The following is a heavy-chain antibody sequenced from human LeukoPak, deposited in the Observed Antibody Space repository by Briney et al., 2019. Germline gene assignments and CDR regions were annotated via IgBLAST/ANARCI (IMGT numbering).Heavy chain of an antibody. J-gene: IGHJ4*02. CDR3: ARGTGIAVAGTYFDY. Sequence: KPGGSLRLSCAASGFTFSSYSMNWVRQAPGKGLEWVSSISSSSSYIYYADSVKGRFTISRDNTKNSLYLQMNSLRAEDTAVYYCARGTGIAVAGTYFDYWGQGTLVTVSS. CDR1: GFTFSSYS. V-gene: IGHV3-21*01. D-gene: IGHD6-19*01. CDR2: ISSSSSYI.